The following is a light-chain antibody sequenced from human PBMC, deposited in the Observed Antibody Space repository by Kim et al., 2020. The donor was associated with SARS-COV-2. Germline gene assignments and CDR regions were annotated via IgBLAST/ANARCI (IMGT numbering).Light chain of an antibody. Sequence: DIVMTQSPLSLPVTPGEPASISCRSSQSLLHTNGYNYLDWYLQKPGQSPQLLIYLGSNRASGVPDRFSGSGSGTEFTLKISRVEAEDVGVYYCMQAVQAFTFGPGTKVDIK. J-gene: IGKJ3*01. V-gene: IGKV2-28*01. CDR1: QSLLHTNGYNY. CDR2: LGS. CDR3: MQAVQAFT.